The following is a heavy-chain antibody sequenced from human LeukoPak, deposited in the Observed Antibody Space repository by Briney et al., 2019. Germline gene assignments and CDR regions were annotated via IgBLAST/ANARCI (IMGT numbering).Heavy chain of an antibody. CDR2: IYSDGST. Sequence: GGSLRLSCAASGFTVSSNYMTWVRQAPGKGLEWVSVIYSDGSTFYADSVKGRFTISRDNSKNTLYLQMDSLRPEDTAVYYGTNLPTYWGQGTLVTVSS. CDR3: TNLPTY. CDR1: GFTVSSNY. V-gene: IGHV3-66*02. J-gene: IGHJ4*02.